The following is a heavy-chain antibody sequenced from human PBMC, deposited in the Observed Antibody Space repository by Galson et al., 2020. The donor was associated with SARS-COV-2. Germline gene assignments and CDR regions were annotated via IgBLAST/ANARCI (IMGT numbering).Heavy chain of an antibody. V-gene: IGHV4-30-2*01. Sequence: ASETLSLTCAVSGGSISSGGHSWSWIRQPPGKGLEWIGYIYYSGSTNSSPSLKSRVTMSVDGSKNHFSLNLSSVTAAATAVYSCARAGFSGYDFLPFYWCQGILVIVSS. CDR1: GGSISSGGHS. CDR2: IYYSGST. J-gene: IGHJ4*02. CDR3: ARAGFSGYDFLPFY. D-gene: IGHD5-12*01.